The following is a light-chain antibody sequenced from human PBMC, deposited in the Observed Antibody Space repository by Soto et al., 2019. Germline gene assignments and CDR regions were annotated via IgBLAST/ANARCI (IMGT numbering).Light chain of an antibody. J-gene: IGLJ1*01. Sequence: QSVLTQPASVSGSPGQSIAISCTGTSSDVGAYDFVSWYQQHPDKAPKLLIYEVSNRPSGVSDRFSGSKSVNTATLTISGLQAEDEADYCCSSHTTRNTRVFGTGTKLTVL. CDR3: SSHTTRNTRV. CDR2: EVS. CDR1: SSDVGAYDF. V-gene: IGLV2-14*03.